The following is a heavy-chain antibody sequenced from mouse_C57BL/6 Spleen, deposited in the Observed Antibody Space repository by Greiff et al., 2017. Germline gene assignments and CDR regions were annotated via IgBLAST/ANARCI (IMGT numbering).Heavy chain of an antibody. D-gene: IGHD4-1*01. CDR1: GFTFSDYG. Sequence: EVQLVESGGGLVKPGGSLKLSCAASGFTFSDYGMHWVRQAPEKGLEWVAYISSGSSTIYYADTVKGRFTISRDNAKNTLFLQMTRLRSEDTAMYYCASLGGSWFAYWGQGTLVTVAA. CDR2: ISSGSSTI. V-gene: IGHV5-17*01. J-gene: IGHJ3*01. CDR3: ASLGGSWFAY.